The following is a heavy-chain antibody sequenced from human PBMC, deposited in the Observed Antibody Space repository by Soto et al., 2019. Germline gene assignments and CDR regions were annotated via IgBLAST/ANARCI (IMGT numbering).Heavy chain of an antibody. V-gene: IGHV3-72*01. CDR3: ARVYLSRDSVIDV. J-gene: IGHJ6*02. CDR1: GFTFSDHY. CDR2: TRNRANSYTT. Sequence: HPGGSLRLSCAASGFTFSDHYMDWVRQAPGKGLEWVGRTRNRANSYTTEYAASAKGRFTISRDDSQRSLYLQMSSLKTEDTAVYYCARVYLSRDSVIDVWGQGTTVTVSS.